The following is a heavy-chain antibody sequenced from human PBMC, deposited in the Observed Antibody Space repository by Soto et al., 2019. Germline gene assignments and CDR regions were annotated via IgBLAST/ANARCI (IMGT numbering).Heavy chain of an antibody. Sequence: GGSLRLSCAASGFTFSSYGMHWVRQAPGKGLEWVAVISYDGSNKYYADSVKGRFTISRDNSKNTLYLQMNSLRAEDTAVYYWAKDRGGHFDYWGQGTLVTVSS. J-gene: IGHJ4*02. CDR2: ISYDGSNK. V-gene: IGHV3-30*18. CDR3: AKDRGGHFDY. D-gene: IGHD3-16*01. CDR1: GFTFSSYG.